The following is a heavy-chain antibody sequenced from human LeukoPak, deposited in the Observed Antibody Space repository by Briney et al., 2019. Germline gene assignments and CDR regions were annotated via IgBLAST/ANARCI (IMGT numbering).Heavy chain of an antibody. Sequence: PGGSLRLSCAASGFTFSSYWMTWVRQAPGKGLEWVANIKDDGSEKYYVDSVKGRFIISRDNSKNILYLEMNSLRAEDTAVYYCARVPYSSAWYFDYWGQGTLVPVSS. D-gene: IGHD6-19*01. CDR3: ARVPYSSAWYFDY. V-gene: IGHV3-7*02. J-gene: IGHJ4*02. CDR2: IKDDGSEK. CDR1: GFTFSSYW.